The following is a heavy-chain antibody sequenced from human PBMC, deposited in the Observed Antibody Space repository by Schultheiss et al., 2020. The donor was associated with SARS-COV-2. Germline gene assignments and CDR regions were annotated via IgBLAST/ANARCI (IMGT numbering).Heavy chain of an antibody. Sequence: GGSLRLSCTASGFTFGDYAMSWVRQAPGKGLEWVGFIRSKAFGGTTEYAASVKGRFTISRDDSKSIAYLQMNSRKTEDTAVYYCTRETHNYVWGSYRTSGMDVWGQGTTVTVSS. J-gene: IGHJ6*02. CDR2: IRSKAFGGTT. CDR1: GFTFGDYA. V-gene: IGHV3-49*04. D-gene: IGHD3-16*02. CDR3: TRETHNYVWGSYRTSGMDV.